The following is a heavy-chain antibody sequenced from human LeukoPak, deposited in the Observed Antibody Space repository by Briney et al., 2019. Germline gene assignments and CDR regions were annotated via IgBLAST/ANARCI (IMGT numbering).Heavy chain of an antibody. Sequence: GASVKVSCKASGYTFTRYYMHWVRQAPGQGLEWMGIINPSGGSTSYAQKFQGRVTMTRDTSTSTVYMELSSLRSEDTAVYYCARELPGIGEPEIRGVYYGMDVWGKGTTVTVSS. D-gene: IGHD3-10*01. CDR2: INPSGGST. V-gene: IGHV1-46*01. J-gene: IGHJ6*04. CDR3: ARELPGIGEPEIRGVYYGMDV. CDR1: GYTFTRYY.